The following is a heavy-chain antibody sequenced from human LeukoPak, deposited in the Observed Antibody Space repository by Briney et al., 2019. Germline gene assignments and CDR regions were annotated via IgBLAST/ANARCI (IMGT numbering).Heavy chain of an antibody. D-gene: IGHD3-9*01. CDR2: ISAYNGNA. CDR3: ARDLTSDGIIDWYTFDY. V-gene: IGHV1-18*01. CDR1: GYTFTSYA. J-gene: IGHJ4*02. Sequence: SVKVSFKVSGYTFTSYAISWVRRAPGQGLEWMGWISAYNGNASYAQNLQGRVTMTTDTSTSTAYMELRSLRSDDTAVYYCARDLTSDGIIDWYTFDYWGQGTLVTVSS.